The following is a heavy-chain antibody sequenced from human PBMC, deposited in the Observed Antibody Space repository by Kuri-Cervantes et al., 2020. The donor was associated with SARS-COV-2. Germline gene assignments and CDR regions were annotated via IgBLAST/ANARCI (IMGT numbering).Heavy chain of an antibody. V-gene: IGHV5-51*01. J-gene: IGHJ6*03. CDR1: GYSFTTYW. CDR3: ARRAYGEQVDYYYMDV. CDR2: IYPGDSDT. D-gene: IGHD4-17*01. Sequence: GESLKISCKGSGYSFTTYWIGWVRQMPGKGLEWMGIIYPGDSDTRYSPSFQGQVTISADKSISTAFLQWSSLKASDTATYYCARRAYGEQVDYYYMDVWGKGTTVTVSS.